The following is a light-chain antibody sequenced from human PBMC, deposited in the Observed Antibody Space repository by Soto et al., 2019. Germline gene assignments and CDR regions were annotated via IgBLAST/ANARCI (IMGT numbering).Light chain of an antibody. CDR3: QQYNNWPRAIT. V-gene: IGKV3-15*01. J-gene: IGKJ5*01. CDR2: GAS. CDR1: QSVSSN. Sequence: EIVMTQSPATLSVSPGERATLSCRASQSVSSNLAWYQQKPGQAPRLLIYGASTRATGIPARFSGSGSGTEFTLTLSSLQAEDFGVYYCQQYNNWPRAITFGQGTRLEIK.